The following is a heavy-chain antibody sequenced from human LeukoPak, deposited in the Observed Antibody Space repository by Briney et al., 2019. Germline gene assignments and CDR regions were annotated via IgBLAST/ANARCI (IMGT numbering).Heavy chain of an antibody. CDR3: ARVGLGGATGDYYYYMDV. D-gene: IGHD1-26*01. V-gene: IGHV4-59*01. Sequence: SETLSLTCTVSGGSISSYYWGWIRQPPGKGLEWIGYIYYSGSTNYNPSLKSRVTISVDTSKNQFSLKLSSVTAADTAVYYCARVGLGGATGDYYYYMDVWGRGTTVTVSS. CDR2: IYYSGST. CDR1: GGSISSYY. J-gene: IGHJ6*03.